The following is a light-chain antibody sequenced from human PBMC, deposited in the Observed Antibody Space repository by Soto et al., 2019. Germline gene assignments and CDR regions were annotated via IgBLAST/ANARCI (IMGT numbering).Light chain of an antibody. J-gene: IGKJ4*01. CDR3: QQYGSSPLT. CDR2: GAS. Sequence: EIVLTQSPGTLSLSPGERATLSCRASQSVSSSYLAWYQQKPGQAPRLLIYGASSRATGIPDRFSGSGSGTACTLTISSLEPEDFAVYYGQQYGSSPLTFGGGTKVEIK. V-gene: IGKV3-20*01. CDR1: QSVSSSY.